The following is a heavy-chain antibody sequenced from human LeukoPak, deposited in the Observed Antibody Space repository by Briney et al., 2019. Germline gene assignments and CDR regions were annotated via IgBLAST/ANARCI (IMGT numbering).Heavy chain of an antibody. CDR2: ISYDGSNK. CDR3: AKTNCCDYGDHYYAIDV. CDR1: GFTFSNYS. D-gene: IGHD4-17*01. J-gene: IGHJ6*02. V-gene: IGHV3-30*18. Sequence: GGSLRLSCAASGFTFSNYSMSWVRQAPGKGLDWVSVISYDGSNKNYADSVKGRFTISRDNSRNTLYLQINSLRAEDTAVYYCAKTNCCDYGDHYYAIDVWGEGTTVTVS.